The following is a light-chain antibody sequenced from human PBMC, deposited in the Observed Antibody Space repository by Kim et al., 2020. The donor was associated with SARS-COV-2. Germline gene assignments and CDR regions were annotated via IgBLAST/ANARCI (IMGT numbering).Light chain of an antibody. CDR2: DND. CDR1: NSNIGSND. V-gene: IGLV1-51*01. J-gene: IGLJ2*01. CDR3: GTWDSSLGAGV. Sequence: QKAGISCSGRNSNIGSNDVSWDQQLPGTAPKLLIHDNDRRPSGFPDRFSGSKSGTSATLGITGLQTGDEADYYCGTWDSSLGAGVFGGGTQLTVL.